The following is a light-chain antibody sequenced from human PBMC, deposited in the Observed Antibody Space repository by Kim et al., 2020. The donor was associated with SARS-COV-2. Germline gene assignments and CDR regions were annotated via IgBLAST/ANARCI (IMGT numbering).Light chain of an antibody. V-gene: IGLV1-51*01. J-gene: IGLJ2*01. CDR3: GTWDSSLRGVV. CDR1: SSNIGNTHY. CDR2: DND. Sequence: QSVLTQPPSVSAAAGQKVTISCSGSSSNIGNTHYVYWYQQPPGTAPKLLIYDNDKRPSGIPDRFSGSKSGTSATLGITGLQTGDEADYYCGTWDSSLRGVVFGGGTQLTV.